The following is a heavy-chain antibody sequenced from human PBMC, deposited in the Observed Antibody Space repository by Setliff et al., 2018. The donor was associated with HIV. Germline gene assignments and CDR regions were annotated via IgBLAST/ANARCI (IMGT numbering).Heavy chain of an antibody. J-gene: IGHJ1*01. Sequence: SETLSLTCTVSGGSIGGYYWSWIRQPPGTGLEWLGCIYSGGSTNYNPSLESRVTISLDTSKNQFSLKLTSVTAADTAVYYCARHYGAVKSVVTVVAKYFPHWGQGTLVTVSS. CDR2: IYSGGST. CDR3: ARHYGAVKSVVTVVAKYFPH. D-gene: IGHD2-21*02. V-gene: IGHV4-59*08. CDR1: GGSIGGYY.